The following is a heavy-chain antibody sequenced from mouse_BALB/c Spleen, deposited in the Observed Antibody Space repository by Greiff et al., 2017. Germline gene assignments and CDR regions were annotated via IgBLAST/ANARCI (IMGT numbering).Heavy chain of an antibody. CDR3: ARALWLRDAMDY. V-gene: IGHV1-80*01. J-gene: IGHJ4*01. CDR2: IYPGDGDT. D-gene: IGHD2-2*01. CDR1: GYAFSSYW. Sequence: VKLVESGAELVRPGSSVKISCKASGYAFSSYWMNWVKQRPGQGLEWIGQIYPGDGDTNYNGKFKGKATLTADKSSSTAYMQLSSLTSEDSAVYFCARALWLRDAMDYWGQGTSVTVSS.